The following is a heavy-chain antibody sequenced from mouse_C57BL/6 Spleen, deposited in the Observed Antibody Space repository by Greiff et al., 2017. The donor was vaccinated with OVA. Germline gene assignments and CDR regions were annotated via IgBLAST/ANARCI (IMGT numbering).Heavy chain of an antibody. Sequence: VQLQQPGAELVKPGASVKMSCKASGYTFTSYWITWVKQRPGQGLEWIGDIYPGSGSTNYNEKFKSKATLTVDTSSSTAYMQLSSLTSEDSAVYYCASHYYGGSYWYFDVWGTGTTVTVSS. CDR1: GYTFTSYW. J-gene: IGHJ1*03. V-gene: IGHV1-55*01. CDR3: ASHYYGGSYWYFDV. CDR2: IYPGSGST. D-gene: IGHD1-1*01.